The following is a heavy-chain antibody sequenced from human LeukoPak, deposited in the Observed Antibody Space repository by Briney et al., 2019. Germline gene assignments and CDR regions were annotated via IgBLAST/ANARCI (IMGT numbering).Heavy chain of an antibody. CDR1: GGSISSYY. CDR2: TYSSGST. V-gene: IGHV4-4*07. J-gene: IGHJ5*02. CDR3: ARARDYYDSSSYPNWFDL. D-gene: IGHD3-22*01. Sequence: SETLSLTCTVSGGSISSYYWTWIRQPAGKGLEWIGRTYSSGSTNYNPSLKSRVTMSVDKSQNQFSLKLSSVTAADTAVYYCARARDYYDSSSYPNWFDLWGQGTLVTVSS.